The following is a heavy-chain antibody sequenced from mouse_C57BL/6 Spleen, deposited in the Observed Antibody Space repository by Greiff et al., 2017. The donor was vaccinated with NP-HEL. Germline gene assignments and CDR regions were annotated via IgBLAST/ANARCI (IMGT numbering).Heavy chain of an antibody. CDR2: IYPGSGST. CDR1: GYTFTSYW. CDR3: ARYPPQRAMDY. Sequence: QVQLQQPGAELVKPGASVKMSCKASGYTFTSYWITWVKQRPEQGLEWIGDIYPGSGSTNYNEKFKSKATLTVDTSSSTAYMQLSSLTSEDSAVYYCARYPPQRAMDYWGQGTSVTVSS. V-gene: IGHV1-55*01. D-gene: IGHD6-1*01. J-gene: IGHJ4*01.